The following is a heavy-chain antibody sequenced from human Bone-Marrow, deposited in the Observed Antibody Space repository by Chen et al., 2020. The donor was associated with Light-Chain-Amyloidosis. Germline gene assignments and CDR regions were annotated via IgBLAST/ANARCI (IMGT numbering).Heavy chain of an antibody. CDR1: GGSFSGYF. Sequence: QVQLQQWGAGLLKPSETLSLTCAVYGGSFSGYFWSWIRQPPGKGRGWIGEINQSGSVNYNPCHESRVTNSVDTSKNQLSLSRSAVTAADTAVKHCATLRAWLGELGYWGEGTLVTVSS. D-gene: IGHD3-10*01. J-gene: IGHJ4*02. CDR3: ATLRAWLGELGY. CDR2: INQSGSV. V-gene: IGHV4-34*01.